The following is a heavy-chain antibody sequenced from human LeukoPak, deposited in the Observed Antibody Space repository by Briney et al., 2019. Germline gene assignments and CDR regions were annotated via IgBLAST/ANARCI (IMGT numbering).Heavy chain of an antibody. J-gene: IGHJ1*01. CDR3: ARDSSGYYPLEYFQH. CDR1: GFTFSSYG. D-gene: IGHD3-22*01. CDR2: IWYDGSNK. Sequence: PGGSLRLSCAASGFTFSSYGMHWVRQAPGKGLEWVAVIWYDGSNKYYADSVKGRFTISRDNSKNALCLQMNSLRAEDTAVYYCARDSSGYYPLEYFQHWGQGTLVTVSS. V-gene: IGHV3-33*08.